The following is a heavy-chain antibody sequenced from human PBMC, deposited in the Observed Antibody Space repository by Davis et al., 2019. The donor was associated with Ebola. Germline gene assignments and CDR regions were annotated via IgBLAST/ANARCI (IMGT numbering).Heavy chain of an antibody. J-gene: IGHJ6*04. CDR1: GGSISSYY. CDR2: IYYSGST. V-gene: IGHV4-59*01. D-gene: IGHD3-10*01. CDR3: AREGTIWFGELLYSYYYGMDV. Sequence: MPSETLSLTCTVSGGSISSYYWSWIRQPPGKGLEWIGYIYYSGSTNYNPSLKSRVTISVDTSKNQFSLKLSSVTAADTAVYYCAREGTIWFGELLYSYYYGMDVWGKGTTVTVSS.